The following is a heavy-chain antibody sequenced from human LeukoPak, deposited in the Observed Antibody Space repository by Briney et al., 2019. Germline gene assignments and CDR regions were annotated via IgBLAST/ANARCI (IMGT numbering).Heavy chain of an antibody. V-gene: IGHV1-2*06. Sequence: ASVKVSCKTSGYTFADYFIHWVRQAPGQGLEWMGRINANSGGTEYEQKFQGGVTMTRDTSISTAYVEVNWLISDDTAIYYCARDVSSTPNWDFDYWGQGTLVTVSS. CDR1: GYTFADYF. CDR3: ARDVSSTPNWDFDY. D-gene: IGHD1-26*01. CDR2: INANSGGT. J-gene: IGHJ4*02.